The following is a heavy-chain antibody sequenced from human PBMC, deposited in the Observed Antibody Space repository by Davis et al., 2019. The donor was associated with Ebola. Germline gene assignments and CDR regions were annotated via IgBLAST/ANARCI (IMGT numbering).Heavy chain of an antibody. CDR3: AKDKTTVTQYWYLDL. CDR2: ISYDGSNK. V-gene: IGHV3-30*18. Sequence: GESLKISCAASGFTFSSYGMHWVRQAPGKGLEWVAVISYDGSNKYYADSVKGRFTISRDNSKSTLYLQMNSLRADDTAVYYCAKDKTTVTQYWYLDLWGRGTLVTVSS. CDR1: GFTFSSYG. D-gene: IGHD4-17*01. J-gene: IGHJ2*01.